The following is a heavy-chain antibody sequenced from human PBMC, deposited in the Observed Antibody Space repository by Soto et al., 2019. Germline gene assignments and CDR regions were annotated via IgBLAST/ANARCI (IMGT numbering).Heavy chain of an antibody. D-gene: IGHD3-9*01. CDR3: ARAAVYYDILTGYSPRVNWFDP. CDR1: GGSISSGGYY. Sequence: QVQLQESGPGLVKPSQTLSLTCTVSGGSISSGGYYWSWIRQHPGKGLEWIGYIYYSGSTYYNPSLKSRVTISVDTSKNQFSLKLSSVTAADTAVYYCARAAVYYDILTGYSPRVNWFDPWGQGTLVTVSS. V-gene: IGHV4-31*03. CDR2: IYYSGST. J-gene: IGHJ5*02.